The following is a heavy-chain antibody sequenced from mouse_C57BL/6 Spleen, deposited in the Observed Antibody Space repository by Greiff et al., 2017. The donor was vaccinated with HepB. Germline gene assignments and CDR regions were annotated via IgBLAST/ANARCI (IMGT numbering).Heavy chain of an antibody. Sequence: VQLQQSGAELVMPGASVKLSCKASGYTFTSYWMHWVKQRPGQGLEWIGELDPSDSYTNYNQKFKGKSTLTVDKSSSTAYMQLSSLTSEDSAVYYCARSTVVATWYFDVWGTGTTVTVSS. D-gene: IGHD1-1*01. CDR2: LDPSDSYT. J-gene: IGHJ1*03. CDR1: GYTFTSYW. V-gene: IGHV1-69*01. CDR3: ARSTVVATWYFDV.